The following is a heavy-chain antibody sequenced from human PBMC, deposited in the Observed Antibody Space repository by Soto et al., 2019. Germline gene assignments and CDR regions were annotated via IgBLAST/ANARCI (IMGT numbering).Heavy chain of an antibody. Sequence: ESGGGLVQPGRSMRLSCAASGFTFDDYAMHWVRQAPGKGLEWVSGISWNSGSIGYADSVKGRFTISRDNAKNSLYLQMNSLRAEDTALYYCAKDGTSATAEHYYYYYMDVWGKGTTVTVSS. D-gene: IGHD5-18*01. CDR2: ISWNSGSI. CDR3: AKDGTSATAEHYYYYYMDV. CDR1: GFTFDDYA. V-gene: IGHV3-9*01. J-gene: IGHJ6*03.